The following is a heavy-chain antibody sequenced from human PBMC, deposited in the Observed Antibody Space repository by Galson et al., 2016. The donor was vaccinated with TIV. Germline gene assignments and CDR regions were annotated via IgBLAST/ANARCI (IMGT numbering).Heavy chain of an antibody. CDR1: GGTFSRSA. D-gene: IGHD1-26*01. CDR2: IIPLLSSP. CDR3: ARGPGPAGIVGIYYNMDV. V-gene: IGHV1-69*13. Sequence: SVKVSCKASGGTFSRSAISWVRQAPGQGLEWVGGIIPLLSSPSYGQKFQGRLTITADESMTTSYMELTSLTSDDTAMNYCARGPGPAGIVGIYYNMDVWGQGTTVIVSS. J-gene: IGHJ6*01.